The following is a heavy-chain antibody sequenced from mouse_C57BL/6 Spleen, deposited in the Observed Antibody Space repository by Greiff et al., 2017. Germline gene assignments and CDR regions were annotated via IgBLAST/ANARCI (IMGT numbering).Heavy chain of an antibody. V-gene: IGHV1-22*01. Sequence: VQLQQSGPELVKPGASVKMSCKASGYTFTDYNMHWVKQSHGKSLEWIGYINPNNGGTSYNQKFKGKATLTVNKSSSTAYMALRSLTSEDSAVYYCARGGPELRHDYWGQGTTLTVSS. CDR1: GYTFTDYN. CDR3: ARGGPELRHDY. J-gene: IGHJ2*01. CDR2: INPNNGGT. D-gene: IGHD1-1*01.